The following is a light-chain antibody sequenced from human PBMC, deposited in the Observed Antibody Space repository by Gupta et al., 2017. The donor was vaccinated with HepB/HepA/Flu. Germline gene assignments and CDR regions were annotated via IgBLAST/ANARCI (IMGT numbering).Light chain of an antibody. V-gene: IGLV1-40*01. CDR1: GSNIGAGYD. Sequence: QSVLTQPPSVSGDPGQRVSISCTGSGSNIGAGYDVHWYQQFPGTAPKLLIYNNNNRPSGVPDRFSGSKSGTSASLAITGLQAEDEANYYCQSYDSSLSGSEVFGGGTKLTVL. CDR3: QSYDSSLSGSEV. CDR2: NNN. J-gene: IGLJ2*01.